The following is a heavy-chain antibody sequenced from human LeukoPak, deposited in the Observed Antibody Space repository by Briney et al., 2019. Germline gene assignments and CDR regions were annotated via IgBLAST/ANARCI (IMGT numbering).Heavy chain of an antibody. CDR3: ANKQLALIDY. D-gene: IGHD6-13*01. V-gene: IGHV3-30*02. CDR2: IRYDGSNK. CDR1: GFIFSSYG. J-gene: IGHJ4*02. Sequence: GGSLRLSCAASGFIFSSYGMHWVRQAPGQGLEWVAFIRYDGSNKYYADSVKGRFTISRDNIKNTLYLQMNSLRGEDTAVYYCANKQLALIDYWGQGTLVTVSS.